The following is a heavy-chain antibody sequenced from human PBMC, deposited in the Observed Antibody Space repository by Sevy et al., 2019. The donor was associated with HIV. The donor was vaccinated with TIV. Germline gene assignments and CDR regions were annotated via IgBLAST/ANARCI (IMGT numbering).Heavy chain of an antibody. J-gene: IGHJ4*02. Sequence: GGSLRLSCAASGFTFSSYWMSWVRQAPGKGLEWVANIKQDGSEKYYVDSVKSRITISRDKAKNSLYMQMNSLRAEDTAVYYCARSEWLRLDYFDYWGQGALVTVSS. CDR2: IKQDGSEK. CDR3: ARSEWLRLDYFDY. CDR1: GFTFSSYW. D-gene: IGHD5-12*01. V-gene: IGHV3-7*03.